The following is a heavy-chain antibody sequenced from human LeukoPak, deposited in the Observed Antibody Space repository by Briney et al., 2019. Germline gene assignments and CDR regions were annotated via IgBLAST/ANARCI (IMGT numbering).Heavy chain of an antibody. CDR3: ARDQGRITIFGVAYNNWFDP. V-gene: IGHV4-34*01. J-gene: IGHJ5*02. Sequence: SETLSLTCAVYGGSFSGYYWSWIRQPPGKGLEWIGEISHSGSTNYNPSLKSRVTISVDTSKNQFSLKLSSVTAADTAVYYCARDQGRITIFGVAYNNWFDPWGQGTLVTVSS. CDR2: ISHSGST. CDR1: GGSFSGYY. D-gene: IGHD3-3*01.